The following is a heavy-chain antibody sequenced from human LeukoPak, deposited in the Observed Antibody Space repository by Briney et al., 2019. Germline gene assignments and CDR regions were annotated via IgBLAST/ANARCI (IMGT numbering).Heavy chain of an antibody. CDR1: GFTFSSYG. CDR2: ISYDGSNK. V-gene: IGHV3-30*03. J-gene: IGHJ4*02. CDR3: ASPRRDY. Sequence: GGSLRLSCAASGFTFSSYGMHWVRQAPGKGLEWVAVISYDGSNKYYADSVKGRFTISRDNSKNTLYLQMNSLRAEDTAVYYCASPRRDYWGQGTLVTVSS.